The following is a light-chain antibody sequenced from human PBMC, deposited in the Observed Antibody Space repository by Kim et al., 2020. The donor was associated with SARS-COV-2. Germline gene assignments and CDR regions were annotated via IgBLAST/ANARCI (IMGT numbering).Light chain of an antibody. Sequence: SVNLTCTLSSGHSSYAIAWHQQQPEKGPRYLMKLNTDGSHSKGDGIPDRFSGSSSGAERYLTISSLQSEDEADYYCQTWGTGIVVFGGGTQLTVL. V-gene: IGLV4-69*01. J-gene: IGLJ2*01. CDR3: QTWGTGIVV. CDR1: SGHSSYA. CDR2: LNTDGSH.